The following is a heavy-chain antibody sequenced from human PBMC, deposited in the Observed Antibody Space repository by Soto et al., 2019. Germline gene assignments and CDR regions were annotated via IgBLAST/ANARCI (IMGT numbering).Heavy chain of an antibody. CDR1: GYTFTSYY. CDR2: INPSGGST. J-gene: IGHJ6*02. V-gene: IGHV1-46*01. Sequence: ASVKVSCKASGYTFTSYYMHWVRQAPGQGLEWMGIINPSGGSTSYAQKFQGRVTMTRDTSTSTVYMELNSLRSEDTAVYYCARVSGYCSGGSCHSGFGMDVWGQGTTVTVSS. CDR3: ARVSGYCSGGSCHSGFGMDV. D-gene: IGHD2-15*01.